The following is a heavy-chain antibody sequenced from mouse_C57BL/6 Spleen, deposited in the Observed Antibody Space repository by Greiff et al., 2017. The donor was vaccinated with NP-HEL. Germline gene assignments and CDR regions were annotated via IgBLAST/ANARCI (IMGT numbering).Heavy chain of an antibody. V-gene: IGHV5-17*01. CDR3: ARPDNYYGSSYVY. D-gene: IGHD1-1*01. J-gene: IGHJ2*01. CDR2: ISSGSSNI. Sequence: EVKLVESGGGLVKPGGSLKLSCAASGFTFSDYGMHWVRQAPEKGLEWVAYISSGSSNIYYADTVQGRFTISRDNAKNTLFLQMTSLRSEDTAMYYCARPDNYYGSSYVYWGQGTTLTVSS. CDR1: GFTFSDYG.